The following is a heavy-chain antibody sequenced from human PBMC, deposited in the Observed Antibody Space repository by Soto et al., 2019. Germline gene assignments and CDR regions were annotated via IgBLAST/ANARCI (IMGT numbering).Heavy chain of an antibody. CDR1: GGSISSYY. J-gene: IGHJ3*02. V-gene: IGHV4-59*01. Sequence: QVQLQESGPGRVKPSETLSLTCTVSGGSISSYYWSWIRQPPGKGLEWIGYIYYSGSTNYNPSLKSRVTISVDTSKNQFSLKLSSVTAADTAVYYCASGAYSSSMIDAFDIWGQGTMVTVSS. D-gene: IGHD6-13*01. CDR3: ASGAYSSSMIDAFDI. CDR2: IYYSGST.